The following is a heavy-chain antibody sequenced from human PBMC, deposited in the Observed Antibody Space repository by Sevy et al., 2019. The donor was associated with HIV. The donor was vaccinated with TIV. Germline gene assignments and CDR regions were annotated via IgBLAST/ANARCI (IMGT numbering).Heavy chain of an antibody. CDR1: GYTLTALS. J-gene: IGHJ4*02. V-gene: IGHV1-24*01. D-gene: IGHD3-22*01. Sequence: ASVNVSCKVSGYTLTALSMHWVRQTPGKGLEWMGSFDPEDGERIYAQKFQVRVAMTEDTSTDTAYMELSSLRSEDTAVYYCATTKDYYESSGDPFDYWGQGTLVTVSS. CDR3: ATTKDYYESSGDPFDY. CDR2: FDPEDGER.